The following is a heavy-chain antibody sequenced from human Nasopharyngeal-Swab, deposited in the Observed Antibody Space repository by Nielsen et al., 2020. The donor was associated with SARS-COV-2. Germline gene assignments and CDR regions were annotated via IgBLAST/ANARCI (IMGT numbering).Heavy chain of an antibody. Sequence: SETLSLTCTVSGDSIRSYYWNWIRQTPGKGLEWIGYIDDSGNTKYTPSLKSRVTISVDTSKNQFSLKLSSVTAADTAVYYCARGQYNWNHFDYWGQGTLVTVSS. D-gene: IGHD1-20*01. V-gene: IGHV4-59*13. CDR2: IDDSGNT. CDR3: ARGQYNWNHFDY. J-gene: IGHJ4*02. CDR1: GDSIRSYY.